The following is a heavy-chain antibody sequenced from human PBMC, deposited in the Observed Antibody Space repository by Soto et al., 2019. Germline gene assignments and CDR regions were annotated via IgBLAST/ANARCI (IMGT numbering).Heavy chain of an antibody. CDR3: ARSGVVPKYYFDY. D-gene: IGHD3-3*01. Sequence: PGGSLRLSCAASGFTFSDHYMDWVRQAPGKGLEWVGRTRNKANSYTTEYAASVKGRFTISRDDSKNSLYPQMNSLKTEDTAVYYCARSGVVPKYYFDYWGQGTLVTVSS. CDR1: GFTFSDHY. J-gene: IGHJ4*02. V-gene: IGHV3-72*01. CDR2: TRNKANSYTT.